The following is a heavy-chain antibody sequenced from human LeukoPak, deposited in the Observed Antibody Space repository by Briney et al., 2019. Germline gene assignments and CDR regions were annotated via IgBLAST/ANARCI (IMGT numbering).Heavy chain of an antibody. CDR3: ARVGRDYSNYLHYYYYYYMDV. D-gene: IGHD4-11*01. CDR1: GYTFTSYG. CDR2: ISAYNGNT. J-gene: IGHJ6*03. Sequence: ASVKVSCKASGYTFTSYGISWVRQAPGQGLEWMGWISAYNGNTNYAQKLQGRVTMTTDTSTSTAYMELRSLRSDDTAVYYCARVGRDYSNYLHYYYYYYMDVWGKGTTVTVSS. V-gene: IGHV1-18*01.